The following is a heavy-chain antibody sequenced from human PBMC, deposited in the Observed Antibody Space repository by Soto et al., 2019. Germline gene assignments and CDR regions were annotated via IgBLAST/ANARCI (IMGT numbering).Heavy chain of an antibody. D-gene: IGHD2-8*01. CDR2: IIPIVGIA. J-gene: IGHJ4*02. Sequence: SVKVSCKASGGTFRSYTISWVRQAPGQGLEWMGRIIPIVGIANYAQKFQGRVTITADKSTSTAYMELSSLRSEDTAVYSWARGVSAPTDYYFDYWGQGTLVTVSS. CDR1: GGTFRSYT. V-gene: IGHV1-69*02. CDR3: ARGVSAPTDYYFDY.